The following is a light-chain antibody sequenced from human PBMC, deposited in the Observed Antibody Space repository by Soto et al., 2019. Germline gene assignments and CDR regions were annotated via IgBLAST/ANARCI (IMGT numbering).Light chain of an antibody. CDR1: QSISTY. CDR3: QQSYPIPYT. J-gene: IGKJ2*01. V-gene: IGKV1-39*01. CDR2: AAS. Sequence: DIQMTQSPSSLPASVGDRVTLTCRASQSISTYLNWYQQKPVKAPKLVIYAASSLQSGVPSRLSGSGSGTDCTLTISSLQPEDFATYYCQQSYPIPYTFGQGAKLEL.